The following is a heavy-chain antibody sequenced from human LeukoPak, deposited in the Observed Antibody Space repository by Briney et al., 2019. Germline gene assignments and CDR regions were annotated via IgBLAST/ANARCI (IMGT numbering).Heavy chain of an antibody. CDR3: ARDIRYYYYMDV. Sequence: PGGSLRLSCAASGFTFSSYAMHWVRQAPGKGLEWVAVISYDGSNKYYADSVKGRFTISRDNSKNTLYLQMNSLRAEDTAVYYCARDIRYYYYMDVWGKGTTVTVSS. J-gene: IGHJ6*03. CDR2: ISYDGSNK. V-gene: IGHV3-30*04. CDR1: GFTFSSYA.